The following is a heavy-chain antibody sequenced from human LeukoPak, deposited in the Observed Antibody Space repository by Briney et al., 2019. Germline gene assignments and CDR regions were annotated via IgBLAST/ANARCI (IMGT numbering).Heavy chain of an antibody. D-gene: IGHD5-24*01. CDR2: INPNSGGT. V-gene: IGHV1-2*02. CDR1: GYTFTGYY. Sequence: GASVKVSCKASGYTFTGYYMHWVGQAPGQGLEWMGWINPNSGGTNYAQKFQGRVTMTRDTSISTAYMELSRLRSDDTAVYYCARSRFIMATIDYWGQGTLVTVSS. CDR3: ARSRFIMATIDY. J-gene: IGHJ4*02.